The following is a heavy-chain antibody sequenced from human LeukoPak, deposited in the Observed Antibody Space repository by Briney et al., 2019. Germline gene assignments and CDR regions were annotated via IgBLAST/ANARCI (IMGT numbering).Heavy chain of an antibody. CDR3: AREGSSSSGIDY. V-gene: IGHV1-69*05. D-gene: IGHD6-6*01. CDR1: GGTFSSYA. Sequence: SSVKVSCKASGGTFSSYAISWVRQAPGQGLEWMGRIIPIFGTANYAQKFQGRVTMTRNTSISTAYMELSSLRSEDTAVYYCAREGSSSSGIDYWGQGTLVTVSS. CDR2: IIPIFGTA. J-gene: IGHJ4*02.